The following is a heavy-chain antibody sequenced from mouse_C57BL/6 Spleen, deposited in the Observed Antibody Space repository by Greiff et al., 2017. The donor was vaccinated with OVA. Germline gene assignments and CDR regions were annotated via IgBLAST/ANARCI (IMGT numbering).Heavy chain of an antibody. Sequence: VHVKQSVAELVRPGASVKLSCTASGFNIKNTYMHWVKQRPEQGLEWIGRIDPANGNTKYAPKFQGKATITADTSSNTAYLQLSSLTSEDTAIYYCARPLLRLLYAMDYWGQGTSVTVSS. D-gene: IGHD2-4*01. V-gene: IGHV14-3*01. CDR1: GFNIKNTY. J-gene: IGHJ4*01. CDR2: IDPANGNT. CDR3: ARPLLRLLYAMDY.